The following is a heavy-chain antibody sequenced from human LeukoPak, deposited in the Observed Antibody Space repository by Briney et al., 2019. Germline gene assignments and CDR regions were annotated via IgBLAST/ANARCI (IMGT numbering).Heavy chain of an antibody. D-gene: IGHD2/OR15-2a*01. CDR3: VGNGYYALDY. V-gene: IGHV4-4*02. CDR1: GDPINSIDW. CDR2: IYHSGGT. J-gene: IGHJ4*02. Sequence: PSETLSLTCAVSGDPINSIDWWSWVRQSPARGLEWIGEIYHSGGTNYNPSLKSRATISVDKSKNHLSLKLTSVTAADTAVYFCVGNGYYALDYWGQGALVTVAS.